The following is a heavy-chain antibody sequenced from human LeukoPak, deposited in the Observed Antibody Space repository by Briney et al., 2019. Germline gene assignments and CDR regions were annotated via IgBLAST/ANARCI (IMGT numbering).Heavy chain of an antibody. CDR1: GFTFSHYT. J-gene: IGHJ4*02. CDR3: VRDFRGESGYGGY. Sequence: PGGSLRLSCAASGFTFSHYTMNWVRQTPGKGLEWISSINPAGTSTYYADSVKGRFTISRDAAKNSLYLQMNSLRVEDTALYYCVRDFRGESGYGGYWGPGTLVTVSS. CDR2: INPAGTST. V-gene: IGHV3-21*01. D-gene: IGHD5-12*01.